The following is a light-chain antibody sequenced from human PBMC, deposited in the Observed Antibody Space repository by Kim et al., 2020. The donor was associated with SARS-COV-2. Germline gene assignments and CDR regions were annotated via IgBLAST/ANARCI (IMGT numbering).Light chain of an antibody. CDR2: GAS. Sequence: DIVLTQSPCTLSLSPGERATLSCRASQSVSRNYLVWYQQKTGQAHMLLIYGASNRDTGIPARFSGSGSGTDFTLTITRLEPEDFAVYYCKECGNSPYTGGQGKKLEI. V-gene: IGKV3-20*01. J-gene: IGKJ2*01. CDR1: QSVSRNY. CDR3: KECGNSPYT.